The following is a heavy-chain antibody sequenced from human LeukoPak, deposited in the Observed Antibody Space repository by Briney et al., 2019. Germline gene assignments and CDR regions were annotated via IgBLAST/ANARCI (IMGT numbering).Heavy chain of an antibody. CDR3: ATTTVTTRLNYYYYMDV. CDR2: INPNSGGT. D-gene: IGHD4-17*01. Sequence: ASVKVSCKASGYTFTSYYMHWVRQAPGQGLEWMAWINPNSGGTNYAQKFRGRVTMTRDTSISTAYMELSRLRSDDTAVYYCATTTVTTRLNYYYYMDVWGKGTTVTVSS. J-gene: IGHJ6*03. CDR1: GYTFTSYY. V-gene: IGHV1-2*02.